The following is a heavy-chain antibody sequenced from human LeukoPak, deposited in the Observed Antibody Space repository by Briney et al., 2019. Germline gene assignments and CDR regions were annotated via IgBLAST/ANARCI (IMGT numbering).Heavy chain of an antibody. CDR3: AKSLTTVKRGNFDS. V-gene: IGHV3-23*01. CDR1: GFTFSSYA. J-gene: IGHJ4*02. CDR2: ISGSGANT. D-gene: IGHD4-17*01. Sequence: GGSQRLSCAASGFTFSSYAMSWVRQAPGKGLEWVSVISGSGANTYYADSVKGRFTISRDNSKNTLYLQMKSLRAEDTAVFFCAKSLTTVKRGNFDSWGQGTLVTVSS.